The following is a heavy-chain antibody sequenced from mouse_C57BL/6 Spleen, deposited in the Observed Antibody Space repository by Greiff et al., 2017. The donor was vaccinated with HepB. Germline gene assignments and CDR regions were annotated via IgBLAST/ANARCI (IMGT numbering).Heavy chain of an antibody. J-gene: IGHJ4*01. CDR1: GFTFSSYG. CDR2: ISSGGSYT. D-gene: IGHD2-5*01. V-gene: IGHV5-6*01. CDR3: ARESNYVAMDY. Sequence: EVQVVESGGDLVKPGGSLKLSCAASGFTFSSYGMSWVRQTPDKRLEWVATISSGGSYTYYPDSVKGRFTISRDNAKNTLYLQMSSLKSEDTAMYYCARESNYVAMDYWGQGTSVTVSS.